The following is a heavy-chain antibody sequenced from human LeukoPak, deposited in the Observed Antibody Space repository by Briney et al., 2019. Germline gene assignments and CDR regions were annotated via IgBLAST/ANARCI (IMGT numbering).Heavy chain of an antibody. J-gene: IGHJ4*02. D-gene: IGHD3-22*01. CDR2: ISAYNGNT. CDR3: ARDPPEDTMIVAVTPDY. CDR1: GYTFTSYG. Sequence: ASVKVSCKASGYTFTSYGISWVRQAPGQGLEWMGWISAYNGNTNYAQKLQGRVTMTTDTSTSTAYMELRSLRSDDTAVYYCARDPPEDTMIVAVTPDYWGQGTLVTVSS. V-gene: IGHV1-18*01.